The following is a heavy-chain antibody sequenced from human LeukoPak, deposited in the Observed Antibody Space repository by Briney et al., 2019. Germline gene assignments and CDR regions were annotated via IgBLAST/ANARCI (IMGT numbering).Heavy chain of an antibody. CDR3: AKVRGPAPELLFGNEEDYFDY. Sequence: GGSLRLSCAASGFTFSSYSMNWVRQAPGKGLEWVSYISSSSSTIYYADSVKGRFTISRDNSKNTLYLQMNSLRAEDTAVYYCAKVRGPAPELLFGNEEDYFDYWGQGTLVTVSS. J-gene: IGHJ4*02. V-gene: IGHV3-48*01. CDR1: GFTFSSYS. D-gene: IGHD3-10*01. CDR2: ISSSSSTI.